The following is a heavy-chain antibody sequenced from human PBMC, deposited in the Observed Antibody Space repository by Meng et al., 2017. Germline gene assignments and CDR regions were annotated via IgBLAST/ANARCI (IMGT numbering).Heavy chain of an antibody. D-gene: IGHD2-21*02. V-gene: IGHV2-5*02. J-gene: IGHJ5*02. CDR3: AHRRGDSREGWFDP. CDR1: GFSPSTSGVG. CDR2: IYWDDDK. Sequence: IPFKESGPPRVKPTRPPTLTCTFSGFSPSTSGVGVGWIRQPPGKALEWLALIYWDDDKRYSPSLKSRLTITKDTSKNQVVLTMTNMDPVDTATYYCAHRRGDSREGWFDPWGQGTLVTVSS.